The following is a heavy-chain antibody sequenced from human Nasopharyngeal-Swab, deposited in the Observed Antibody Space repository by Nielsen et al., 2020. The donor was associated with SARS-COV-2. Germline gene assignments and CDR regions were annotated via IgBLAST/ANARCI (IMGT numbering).Heavy chain of an antibody. D-gene: IGHD6-13*01. J-gene: IGHJ4*02. Sequence: GGSLRLSCAASGFTFSSYAMHWARQAPGKGLEWVAVISYDGSNKYYADSVKGRFTISRDNSKNTLYLQMNSLRDEDTAVYYCARAPRPWQQLVSYWGQGTLVTVSS. CDR1: GFTFSSYA. CDR2: ISYDGSNK. V-gene: IGHV3-30-3*01. CDR3: ARAPRPWQQLVSY.